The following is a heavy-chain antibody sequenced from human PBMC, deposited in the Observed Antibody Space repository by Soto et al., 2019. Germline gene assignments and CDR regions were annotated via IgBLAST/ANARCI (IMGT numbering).Heavy chain of an antibody. CDR3: AAGEVVVTAIDY. CDR1: GYTFTSYY. Sequence: PSVKVSCKASGYTFTSYYMHWVRQAPGQGLEWMGIINPSGGSTSYAQKCQGRVTMTRDTSTSTVYMELSSLRSEDTAVYYCAAGEVVVTAIDYWGQGTLVTVSS. D-gene: IGHD2-21*02. CDR2: INPSGGST. J-gene: IGHJ4*02. V-gene: IGHV1-46*01.